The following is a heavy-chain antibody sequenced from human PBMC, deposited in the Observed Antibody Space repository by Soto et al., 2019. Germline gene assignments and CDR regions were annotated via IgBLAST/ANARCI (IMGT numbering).Heavy chain of an antibody. CDR2: IYYTGSS. D-gene: IGHD3-10*01. V-gene: IGHV4-31*03. Sequence: QVQLQESGPGLVKPSQTLSLTCSVSGTSTSSGAFYWNWIRQPPGKGLEWIGDIYYTGSSNYNPSLKNRVTISLDTSKNHFFLKLSDVTAADTAVYYWAALVRGVTMKQYHGKDVWGPGTTVNVSS. CDR1: GTSTSSGAFY. CDR3: AALVRGVTMKQYHGKDV. J-gene: IGHJ6*02.